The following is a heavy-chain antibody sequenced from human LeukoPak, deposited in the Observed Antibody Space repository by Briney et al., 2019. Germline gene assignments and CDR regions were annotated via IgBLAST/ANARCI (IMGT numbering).Heavy chain of an antibody. CDR3: ARLGSYHDF. CDR2: IHTSGGS. CDR1: GASISNYY. V-gene: IGHV4-4*09. Sequence: SETLSLTCIVSGASISNYYWSWIRQTPEKGLEWMGRIHTSGGSSYYPSLKSRLTMSIDTSRNQLSLKLTSVTAADTALYFCARLGSYHDFWGQGALVTVSS. J-gene: IGHJ4*02. D-gene: IGHD1-26*01.